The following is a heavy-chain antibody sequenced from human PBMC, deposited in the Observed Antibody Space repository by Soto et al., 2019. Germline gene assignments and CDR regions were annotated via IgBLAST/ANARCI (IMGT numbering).Heavy chain of an antibody. J-gene: IGHJ4*01. D-gene: IGHD1-26*01. Sequence: PSQTLCLTCALTGYSFSGNSAGWSLVRGSPSRGLEWLGRTYYRSKLYYEYAVSVRGRITINPDTSKNQYSLQLNSVTPEDTAVYFCARGEQYSGRIFDYWGQGTLVTVSS. CDR2: TYYRSKLYY. V-gene: IGHV6-1*01. CDR1: GYSFSGNSAG. CDR3: ARGEQYSGRIFDY.